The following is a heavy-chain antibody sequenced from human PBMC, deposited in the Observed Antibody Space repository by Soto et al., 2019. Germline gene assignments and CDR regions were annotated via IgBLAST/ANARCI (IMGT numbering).Heavy chain of an antibody. CDR1: GFTFSSYA. CDR3: ARDRGYCSSTSCYTVFDY. V-gene: IGHV3-30-3*01. CDR2: ISYDGSNK. J-gene: IGHJ4*02. Sequence: PXGSLRLSCAAAGFTFSSYAMHWVRQAPGRGLEWVAVISYDGSNKYYADSVKGRFTISRDNSKNTLYLQMNSLRAEDTAVYYCARDRGYCSSTSCYTVFDYWSQGALVTVSS. D-gene: IGHD2-2*02.